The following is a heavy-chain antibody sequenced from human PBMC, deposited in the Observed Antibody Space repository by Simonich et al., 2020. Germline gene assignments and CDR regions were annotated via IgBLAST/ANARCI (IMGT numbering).Heavy chain of an antibody. CDR2: INPSSGGT. CDR1: GYTFTGYY. V-gene: IGHV1-2*02. Sequence: QVQLVQSGAEVKKPGASVKVSCKASGYTFTGYYMDWVRQAPGQGLEWMGEINPSSGGTNYAQKFQGRVNMTRDTSNSTAYMELSRLRSDDTAVYYCARGGLGHWYFDLWGRGTLVTVSS. CDR3: ARGGLGHWYFDL. J-gene: IGHJ2*01. D-gene: IGHD6-25*01.